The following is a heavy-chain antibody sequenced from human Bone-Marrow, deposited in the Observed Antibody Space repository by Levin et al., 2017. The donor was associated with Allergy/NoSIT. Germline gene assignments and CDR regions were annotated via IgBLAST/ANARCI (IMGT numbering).Heavy chain of an antibody. D-gene: IGHD1-14*01. CDR1: GYTFTSYG. CDR3: ARASDHSRRAEARNDY. Sequence: PGGSLRLSCKASGYTFTSYGISWVRQAPGQGLEWMGWISAYNGNTNYAQKLQGRVTMTTDTSTSTAYMELRSLRSDDTAVYYCARASDHSRRAEARNDYWGQGTLVTVSS. V-gene: IGHV1-18*01. CDR2: ISAYNGNT. J-gene: IGHJ4*02.